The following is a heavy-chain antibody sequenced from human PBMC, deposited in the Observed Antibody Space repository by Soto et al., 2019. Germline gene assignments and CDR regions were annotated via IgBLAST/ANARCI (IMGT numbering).Heavy chain of an antibody. Sequence: EVQLVESGGGLVQPGGSLRLSCSASGFTFSSYSINWVRQAPGKGLEWISYISSGSGGLFYADSVKGRFTISRANAKNSLFLQMSSLRADDTAVYYCTRDPASGRWYFYLWGSGTMITVSS. CDR2: ISSGSGGL. CDR3: TRDPASGRWYFYL. J-gene: IGHJ2*01. D-gene: IGHD6-13*01. V-gene: IGHV3-48*04. CDR1: GFTFSSYS.